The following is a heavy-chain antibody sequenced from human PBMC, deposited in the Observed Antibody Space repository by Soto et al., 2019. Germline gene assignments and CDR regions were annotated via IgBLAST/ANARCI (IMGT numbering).Heavy chain of an antibody. J-gene: IGHJ5*02. CDR3: ARDYLAYQMLSSFDP. CDR2: IYYTGST. CDR1: GGSISNYY. V-gene: IGHV4-59*01. Sequence: QVQLQESGPGLVKPSETLSLTCTVSGGSISNYYWSWIRQPPGRGPEWIGYIYYTGSTRYNPSLKSRVTLSVDTSKNQFSLKLSSVTAADTAVYYCARDYLAYQMLSSFDPWGQGTLVIVSS. D-gene: IGHD2-2*01.